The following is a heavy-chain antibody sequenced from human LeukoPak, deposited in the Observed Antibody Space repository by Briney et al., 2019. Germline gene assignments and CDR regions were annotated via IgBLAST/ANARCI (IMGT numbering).Heavy chain of an antibody. CDR2: IYYSGST. V-gene: IGHV4-59*01. CDR1: GGSISSYY. Sequence: MSSETLSLTCTVSGGSISSYYWSWIRQPPGKGLEWIGYIYYSGSTNYNPSLKSRVTISVDTSKNQFSLKLSSVTAADTAVYYCAGGSTAAGNDWGQGTLVTVSS. CDR3: AGGSTAAGND. D-gene: IGHD6-13*01. J-gene: IGHJ4*02.